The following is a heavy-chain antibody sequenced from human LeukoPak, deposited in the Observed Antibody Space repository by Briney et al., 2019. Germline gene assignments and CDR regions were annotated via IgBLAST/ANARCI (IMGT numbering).Heavy chain of an antibody. Sequence: ASVKVSCKASGYTFTGYFIHWVRQAPGQGLEWMGWINPNSGGTNYAQKFQGRVTMTRDTSISTAYMELSRLRSDDTAVYYCARDTDYYDSSGPYRDWGQGTLVTVSS. CDR2: INPNSGGT. CDR3: ARDTDYYDSSGPYRD. CDR1: GYTFTGYF. J-gene: IGHJ4*02. D-gene: IGHD3-22*01. V-gene: IGHV1-2*02.